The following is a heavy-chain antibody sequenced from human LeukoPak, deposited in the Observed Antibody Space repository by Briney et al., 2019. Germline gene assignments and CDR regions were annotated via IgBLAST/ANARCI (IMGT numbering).Heavy chain of an antibody. Sequence: GGSLRLSCAASGFTFSSYGMHWVRQAPGKGLEWVAVISYDGSNKYYADSVKGRFTISRDNSKNTLYLQMNSLRAEDTAVYYCAKDDYGDNWNYWGQGTLVTVSS. J-gene: IGHJ4*02. D-gene: IGHD4-17*01. V-gene: IGHV3-30*18. CDR2: ISYDGSNK. CDR3: AKDDYGDNWNY. CDR1: GFTFSSYG.